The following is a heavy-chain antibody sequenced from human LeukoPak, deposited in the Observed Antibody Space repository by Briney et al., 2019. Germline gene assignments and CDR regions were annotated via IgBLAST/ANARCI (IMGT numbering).Heavy chain of an antibody. D-gene: IGHD1-26*01. J-gene: IGHJ3*02. V-gene: IGHV1-2*02. CDR2: INPNSGGT. Sequence: ASVKVSCKASGYTFTGYYMHWVRQAPGQGLEWVGWINPNSGGTNYAQKFQGRVTMTRDTSISTAYMELSRLRSDDTAVYYCARSGSYFLGAFDIWGQGTMVTVSS. CDR3: ARSGSYFLGAFDI. CDR1: GYTFTGYY.